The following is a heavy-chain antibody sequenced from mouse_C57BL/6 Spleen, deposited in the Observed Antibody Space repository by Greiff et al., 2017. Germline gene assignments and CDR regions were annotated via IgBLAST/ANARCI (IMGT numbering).Heavy chain of an antibody. V-gene: IGHV1-72*01. J-gene: IGHJ1*03. CDR1: GYTFPSYW. CDR2: IDPNSGGT. CDR3: ARWYGSSYRWYFDV. Sequence: VQLQQPGAELVKPGASVKLSCKASGYTFPSYWMPWVKQRPGRGLEWIGRIDPNSGGTKYNEKFKSKATLSVDKPSRTAYMQLISLTSEDSAVYDCARWYGSSYRWYFDVWGTGTTVTVSS. D-gene: IGHD1-1*01.